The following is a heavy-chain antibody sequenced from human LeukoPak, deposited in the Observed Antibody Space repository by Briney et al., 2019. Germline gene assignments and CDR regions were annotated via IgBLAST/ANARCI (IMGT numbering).Heavy chain of an antibody. D-gene: IGHD5-24*01. V-gene: IGHV4-59*12. CDR3: ARDGSRDGYKSVYYFDY. CDR2: IYYSGST. J-gene: IGHJ4*02. CDR1: GGSISSYY. Sequence: PSETLSLTCTVSGGSISSYYWSWVRQPPGKGLEWIGYIYYSGSTYYNPSLKSRVTISVDTSKNQFSLKLSSVTAADTAVYYCARDGSRDGYKSVYYFDYWGQGTLVTVSS.